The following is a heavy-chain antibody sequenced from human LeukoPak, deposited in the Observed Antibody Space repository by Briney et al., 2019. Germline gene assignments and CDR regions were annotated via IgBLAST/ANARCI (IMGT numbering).Heavy chain of an antibody. CDR1: GFTFSSYA. CDR3: AKSGPVHRYYYYGMDV. D-gene: IGHD2-21*01. V-gene: IGHV3-23*01. CDR2: ISGSGGST. Sequence: GGSLRLSCAASGFTFSSYAMSWVRQAPGKGLERVSAISGSGGSTYYADSVKGRFTISRDNSKNTLYLQMNSLRAEDTAVYYCAKSGPVHRYYYYGMDVWGQGTTVTVSS. J-gene: IGHJ6*02.